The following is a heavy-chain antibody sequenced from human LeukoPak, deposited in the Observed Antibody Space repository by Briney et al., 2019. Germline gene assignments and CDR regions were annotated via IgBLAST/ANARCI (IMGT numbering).Heavy chain of an antibody. CDR2: IYTSGST. CDR1: GGSISSYH. CDR3: ARDISSSWYGLVDY. V-gene: IGHV4-4*07. Sequence: PSETLSLTCTVSGGSISSYHWRWIRQPAGKGLEWIGRIYTSGSTNYNPSLKCRVTMSVDTSKHQFSLKLSSVTAADTAVYYCARDISSSWYGLVDYWGQGTLVTVSS. D-gene: IGHD6-13*01. J-gene: IGHJ4*02.